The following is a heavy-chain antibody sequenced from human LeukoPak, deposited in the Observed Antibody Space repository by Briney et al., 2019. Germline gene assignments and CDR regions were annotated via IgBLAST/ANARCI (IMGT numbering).Heavy chain of an antibody. D-gene: IGHD3-9*01. V-gene: IGHV1-3*01. CDR2: INAGNGNT. J-gene: IGHJ4*02. CDR1: GYTFTSYA. CDR3: ARGGRRYFDYFDY. Sequence: GASVKVSCKASGYTFTSYAMHWVRQAPGQRLEWVGWINAGNGNTKYSQKFQGRVTITRDTSASTAYMELISLRSEDTAVYYCARGGRRYFDYFDYWGQGTLVTVSS.